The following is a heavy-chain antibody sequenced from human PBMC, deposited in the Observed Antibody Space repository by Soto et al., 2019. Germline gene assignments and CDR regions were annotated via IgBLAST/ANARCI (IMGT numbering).Heavy chain of an antibody. Sequence: SETLSLTCAVSGGSISSSNWWSWVRQPPGKGLEWIGEIYHSGSTNYNPSLKSRVTISVDKSKNQFSLKLSSVTAADTAVYYCASAGSGSSWLWGNYFDYWGQGTLVTVSS. CDR1: GGSISSSNW. V-gene: IGHV4-4*02. CDR3: ASAGSGSSWLWGNYFDY. CDR2: IYHSGST. J-gene: IGHJ4*02. D-gene: IGHD6-13*01.